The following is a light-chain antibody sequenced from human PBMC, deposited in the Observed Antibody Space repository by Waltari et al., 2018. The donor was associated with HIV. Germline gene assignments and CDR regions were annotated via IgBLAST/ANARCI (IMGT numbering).Light chain of an antibody. V-gene: IGLV3-27*01. J-gene: IGLJ2*01. CDR1: VLSKKF. Sequence: SYELPQPSSVPVSPGQTAGITCTGDVLSKKFARWFQQKPGHAPAFIIHKDNDRPSGFPERFNGSSSGTTVTLTINGAQVDDDADYYCYSATDNNLVFGGGTKLTVL. CDR3: YSATDNNLV. CDR2: KDN.